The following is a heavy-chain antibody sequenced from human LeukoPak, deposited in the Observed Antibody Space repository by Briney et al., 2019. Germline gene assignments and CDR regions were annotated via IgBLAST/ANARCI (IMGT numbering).Heavy chain of an antibody. CDR3: ARSPGAPFDY. V-gene: IGHV4-59*01. J-gene: IGHJ4*02. CDR2: VYFRGTT. D-gene: IGHD3-10*01. CDR1: RGSISSYY. Sequence: SETLSLTRTVSRGSISSYYWSWIRQRPREGLGWIGYVYFRGTTNYNPSVKSRVTISVDTSKNQFSLKLTSVTAADTAVYYCARSPGAPFDYWGQGSLVTVSS.